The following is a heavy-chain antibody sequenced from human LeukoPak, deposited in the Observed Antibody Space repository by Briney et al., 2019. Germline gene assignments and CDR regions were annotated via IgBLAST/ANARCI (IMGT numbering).Heavy chain of an antibody. CDR1: GGSISGYY. Sequence: PSETLSLTCGVYGGSISGYYWSWIRQPPGKGLEWIGYISPTGGTNYNPSLTSRVTVSVDTSKNFFSLNLDPVTAADTAVYFCARRSVTRWYYSDWGQGTPVTVSS. D-gene: IGHD3-10*01. CDR2: ISPTGGT. J-gene: IGHJ4*02. CDR3: ARRSVTRWYYSD. V-gene: IGHV4-4*09.